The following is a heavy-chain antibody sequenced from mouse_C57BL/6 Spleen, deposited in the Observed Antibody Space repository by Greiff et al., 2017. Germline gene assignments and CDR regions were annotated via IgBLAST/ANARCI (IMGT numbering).Heavy chain of an antibody. D-gene: IGHD2-10*01. V-gene: IGHV1-55*01. CDR2: IYPGSGST. J-gene: IGHJ2*01. CDR1: GYTFTSYW. CDR3: AGLLSRDY. Sequence: QVQLQQPGAELVKPGASVKMSCKASGYTFTSYWINWVKQRPGQGLEWIGDIYPGSGSTNSNEKFKSKATLTVDKSSSTAYMQLSSLTSEDSAVYYCAGLLSRDYWGQGTTLTVSS.